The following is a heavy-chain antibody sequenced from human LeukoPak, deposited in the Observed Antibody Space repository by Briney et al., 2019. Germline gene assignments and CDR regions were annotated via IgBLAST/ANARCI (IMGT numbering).Heavy chain of an antibody. CDR3: ARGGAAAGTPYYFDY. D-gene: IGHD6-13*01. CDR1: GFTVSSNY. V-gene: IGHV3-66*01. CDR2: IYSGGST. J-gene: IGHJ4*02. Sequence: GGSLRLSCAASGFTVSSNYMSWVRQAPGKGLEWVSVIYSGGSTYYADSVKGRFTISRDSAKNSLYLQMNSLRAEDTAVYYCARGGAAAGTPYYFDYWGQGTLVTVSS.